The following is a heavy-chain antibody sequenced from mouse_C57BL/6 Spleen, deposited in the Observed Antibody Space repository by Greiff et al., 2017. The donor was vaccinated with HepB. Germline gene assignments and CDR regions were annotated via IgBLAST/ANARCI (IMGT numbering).Heavy chain of an antibody. J-gene: IGHJ2*01. Sequence: EVQLQQSGPELVKPGASVKMSCKASGYTFTDYNMHWVKQSHGKSLEWIGYINPNNGGTSYNQKFKGKATLTVNKSSSTAYMELRSLTSEDSAVYYCARCGYISNYPGYWGQGTTLTVSS. D-gene: IGHD1-1*01. V-gene: IGHV1-22*01. CDR3: ARCGYISNYPGY. CDR1: GYTFTDYN. CDR2: INPNNGGT.